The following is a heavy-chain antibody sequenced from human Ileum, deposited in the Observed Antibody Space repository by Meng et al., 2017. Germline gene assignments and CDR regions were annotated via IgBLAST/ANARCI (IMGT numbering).Heavy chain of an antibody. V-gene: IGHV1-69*05. Sequence: LGSSGVEWKMLGSSGKFSSKALEGTFSSYAISWVRQAPGQGLEWMGGIIPIFGTANYAQKFQGRVTITTDESTSTAYMELSSLRSEDTAVYYCARASGYSSGWDNWFDPWGQGTLVTVSS. CDR2: IIPIFGTA. J-gene: IGHJ5*02. CDR1: EGTFSSYA. CDR3: ARASGYSSGWDNWFDP. D-gene: IGHD6-19*01.